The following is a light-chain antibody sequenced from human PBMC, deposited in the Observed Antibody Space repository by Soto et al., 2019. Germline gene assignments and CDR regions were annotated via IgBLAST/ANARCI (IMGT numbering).Light chain of an antibody. CDR1: SSDVGGYNY. CDR3: SSYAGSNNFV. Sequence: QSALTQPPSASGSPGQSVTISCTGTSSDVGGYNYVSWYQHHPGKAPKLMIYEVSKRPSGVPDRFSVSKSGNTASLTVSGLQVEDEADYYCSSYAGSNNFVFGTGTKLTVL. V-gene: IGLV2-8*01. CDR2: EVS. J-gene: IGLJ1*01.